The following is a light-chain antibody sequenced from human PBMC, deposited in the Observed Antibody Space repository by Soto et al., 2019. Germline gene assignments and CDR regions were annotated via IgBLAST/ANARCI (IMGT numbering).Light chain of an antibody. V-gene: IGKV3-11*01. J-gene: IGKJ5*01. CDR2: DAS. CDR1: QSVSSH. Sequence: PGDRGTLSCRASQSVSSHLAWYQQKPGQAPRLLIYDASKRPTGIPARFSGSGSGTDFTPTISSLEPEDSAVYYCQQRSDRLPITFGQGTRLEIK. CDR3: QQRSDRLPIT.